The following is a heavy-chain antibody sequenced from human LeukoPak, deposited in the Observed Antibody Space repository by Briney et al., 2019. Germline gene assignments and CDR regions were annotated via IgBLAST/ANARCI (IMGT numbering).Heavy chain of an antibody. CDR2: IYHSGST. Sequence: PSETLSLTCAVSGYSISSGYYWGCIRQPPGKGLEWIGSIYHSGSTYYNPSLKSRVTISVDTSKNQFSLKLISMNAADTAAYYCAREGYQPEGFDPWGQGTLVTVSS. D-gene: IGHD2-2*01. CDR1: GYSISSGYY. CDR3: AREGYQPEGFDP. J-gene: IGHJ5*02. V-gene: IGHV4-38-2*02.